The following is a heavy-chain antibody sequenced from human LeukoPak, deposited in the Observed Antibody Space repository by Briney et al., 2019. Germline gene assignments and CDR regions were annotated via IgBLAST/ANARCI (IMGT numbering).Heavy chain of an antibody. CDR2: INHSGST. J-gene: IGHJ4*02. CDR1: GGSFSGYY. V-gene: IGHV4-34*01. Sequence: SETLSLTCAVYGGSFSGYYWTWIRQSPGEGLQWIGEINHSGSTTFNPSLKSRVTMSVDTSKNQFSLNLRSVTAADTAVYYCARGTDSSRNFDYWGQGTLVTVSS. CDR3: ARGTDSSRNFDY. D-gene: IGHD6-13*01.